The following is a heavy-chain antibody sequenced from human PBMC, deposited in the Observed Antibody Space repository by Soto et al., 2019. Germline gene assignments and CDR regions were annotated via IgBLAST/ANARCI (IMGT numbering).Heavy chain of an antibody. CDR1: GGSISSYY. Sequence: SETLSLTCTVSGGSISSYYWSWIRQPPGKGLEWIGYIYYSGSTNYNPSLKSRVTISVDTSKNQFSLKLSSVTAADTAVYYCACDCYGDSGMEFDYWGQGTLVTVSS. V-gene: IGHV4-59*01. CDR2: IYYSGST. D-gene: IGHD2-21*01. J-gene: IGHJ4*02. CDR3: ACDCYGDSGMEFDY.